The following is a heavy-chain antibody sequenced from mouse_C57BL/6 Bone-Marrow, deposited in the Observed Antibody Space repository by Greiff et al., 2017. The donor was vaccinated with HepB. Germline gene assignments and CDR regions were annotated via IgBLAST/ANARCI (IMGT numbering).Heavy chain of an antibody. D-gene: IGHD2-2*01. Sequence: EVKVEESGGGLVQPGGSMKLSCVASGFTFSNYWMNWVRQSPEKGLEWVAQIRLKSDNYATHYAESVKGRFTISRDDSKSSVYLQMNNLRAEDTGIYYCTKVMVTTFDYWGQGTTLTVSS. J-gene: IGHJ2*01. CDR3: TKVMVTTFDY. CDR2: IRLKSDNYAT. V-gene: IGHV6-3*01. CDR1: GFTFSNYW.